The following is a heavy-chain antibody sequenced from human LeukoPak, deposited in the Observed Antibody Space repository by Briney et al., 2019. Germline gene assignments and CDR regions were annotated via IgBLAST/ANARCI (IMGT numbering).Heavy chain of an antibody. J-gene: IGHJ6*02. CDR1: GFTFSSYG. V-gene: IGHV3-30*03. CDR3: VGELLPYYGMDV. Sequence: GGSLRLSCAASGFTFSSYGMHWVRQAPGKGLEWVAVIPYDGSNKYYADSVKGRFTISRDNSKNTLYLQMNSLRAEDTAVYYSVGELLPYYGMDVWGQGTTVTVSS. CDR2: IPYDGSNK. D-gene: IGHD3-10*01.